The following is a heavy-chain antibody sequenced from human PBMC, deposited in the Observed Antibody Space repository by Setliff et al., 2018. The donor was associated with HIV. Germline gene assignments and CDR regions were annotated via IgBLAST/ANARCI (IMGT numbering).Heavy chain of an antibody. CDR1: GYTFTKYD. D-gene: IGHD5-12*01. J-gene: IGHJ4*02. CDR2: MNPNSGNA. Sequence: GASVKVSCKASGYTFTKYDINWVRQATGQGLEWMGWMNPNSGNAEYAEKFQGRVTMTRDTSISTAYMELSSLISDDTAVYFCARVATLTTPFDYWGQGTLVTVSS. CDR3: ARVATLTTPFDY. V-gene: IGHV1-8*01.